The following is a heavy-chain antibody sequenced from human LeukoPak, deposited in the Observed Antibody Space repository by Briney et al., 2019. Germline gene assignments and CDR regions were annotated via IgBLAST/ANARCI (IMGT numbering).Heavy chain of an antibody. J-gene: IGHJ4*02. D-gene: IGHD1-26*01. Sequence: ASVKVSCKGSGYNFIANSIHWVRQAPGQGLEWMGWINPYDGATNYVQKFQGRVTMTRDTSITTAFMEVSGLRSDDTAVYYCARGSGNYFPFDYFPFDYWGQGSLVTVSS. CDR3: ARGSGNYFPFDYFPFDY. CDR1: GYNFIANS. V-gene: IGHV1-2*02. CDR2: INPYDGAT.